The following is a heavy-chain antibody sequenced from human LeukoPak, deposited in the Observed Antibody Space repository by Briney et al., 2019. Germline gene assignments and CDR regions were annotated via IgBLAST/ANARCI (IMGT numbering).Heavy chain of an antibody. CDR1: GFTFSSYA. CDR3: AKTKGGFPYDVFDI. D-gene: IGHD3-16*01. V-gene: IGHV3-30*18. CDR2: ISYDGSNK. Sequence: GGSLRLSCAASGFTFSSYAMHWVRQAPGKGLEWVAVISYDGSNKYSADSVKGRFTISRDNSKNTLYLQMNSLRAEDTAVYYCAKTKGGFPYDVFDIWGQGTMVTVSS. J-gene: IGHJ3*02.